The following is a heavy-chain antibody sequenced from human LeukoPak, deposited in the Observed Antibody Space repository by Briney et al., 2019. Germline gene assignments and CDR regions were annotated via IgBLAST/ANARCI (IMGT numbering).Heavy chain of an antibody. D-gene: IGHD3/OR15-3a*01. J-gene: IGHJ6*02. CDR1: GFTFSSYS. CDR2: ISSSSGYI. Sequence: GGSLRLFCAASGFTFSSYSMNWVRQAPGKGLGWVSSISSSSGYIYYAHAVKGRVTIAGDNAKNSVYLKLNSLRSEDTAVYYCAGRGGMLFGLVIINGMDVWGQGTKVTVSS. CDR3: AGRGGMLFGLVIINGMDV. V-gene: IGHV3-21*01.